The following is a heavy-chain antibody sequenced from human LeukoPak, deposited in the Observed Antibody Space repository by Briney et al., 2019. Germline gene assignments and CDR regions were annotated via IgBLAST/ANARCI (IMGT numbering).Heavy chain of an antibody. D-gene: IGHD2-21*02. CDR1: GFSFSTFA. J-gene: IGHJ5*02. Sequence: PGGSLRLSCTASGFSFSTFAMAWARQAPGRGLDWVSGVYAGGSVANYADSVKGRFTISRDNSKNTLYLQMNNLRVEDMAVYYCAKDLTFGDGRWEFDAWGQGSLVTVSS. CDR3: AKDLTFGDGRWEFDA. V-gene: IGHV3-23*03. CDR2: VYAGGSVA.